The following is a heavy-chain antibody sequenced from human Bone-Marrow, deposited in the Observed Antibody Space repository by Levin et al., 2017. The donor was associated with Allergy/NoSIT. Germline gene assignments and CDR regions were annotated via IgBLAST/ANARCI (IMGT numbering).Heavy chain of an antibody. J-gene: IGHJ4*02. V-gene: IGHV4-34*01. D-gene: IGHD3-3*01. CDR2: INHSGST. Sequence: PGGSLRLSCAVYGGSFSGYYWSWIRQPPGKGLEWIGEINHSGSTNYNPSLKSRVTISVDTSKNQFSLKLSSVTAADTAVYYCARPSNAYYDFWSGYYGSGLAHWGQGTLVTVSS. CDR3: ARPSNAYYDFWSGYYGSGLAH. CDR1: GGSFSGYY.